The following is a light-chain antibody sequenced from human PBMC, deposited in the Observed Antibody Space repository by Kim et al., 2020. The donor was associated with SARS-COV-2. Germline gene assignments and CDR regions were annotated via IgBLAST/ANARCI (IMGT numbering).Light chain of an antibody. CDR3: SSYTSSSTPWV. Sequence: QCIPLPCTGASSDFDDYNEVSWYQQHPGKAPKHMMYNVSKRPSGVSNRFSGSKAGNTASLTISGLQAEDEADYYCSSYTSSSTPWVFGGGTKLTVL. V-gene: IGLV2-14*04. CDR2: NVS. CDR1: SSDFDDYNE. J-gene: IGLJ3*02.